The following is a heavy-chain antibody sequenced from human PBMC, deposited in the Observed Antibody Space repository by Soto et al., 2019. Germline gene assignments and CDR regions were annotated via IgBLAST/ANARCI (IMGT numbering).Heavy chain of an antibody. Sequence: CAGSGFTFSSYAMTWVRQAPGKGLEWVSSIGGSGGSTYYADSVKGRFTISRDNSKNTLYLQMNSLRAEDTAVYYCAKEWGRRYYDSSGRPLRGYYFDYWGQGTLVTVSS. CDR3: AKEWGRRYYDSSGRPLRGYYFDY. J-gene: IGHJ4*02. V-gene: IGHV3-23*01. CDR1: GFTFSSYA. D-gene: IGHD3-22*01. CDR2: IGGSGGST.